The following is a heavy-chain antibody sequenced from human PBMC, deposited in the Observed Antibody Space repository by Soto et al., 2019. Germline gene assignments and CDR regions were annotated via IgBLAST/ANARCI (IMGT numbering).Heavy chain of an antibody. CDR1: GFMFIHDW. V-gene: IGHV3-74*01. CDR2: IISGGSRV. CDR3: ARERTSKGGLDV. J-gene: IGHJ6*02. Sequence: PWGSLRLSCAASGFMFIHDWINWGRQCPLKGLEWIARIISGGSRVTYADSVEGRFTITRDNAKNMLFLEMHSLTVEDTAVYYCARERTSKGGLDVWGQGTTVTVSS.